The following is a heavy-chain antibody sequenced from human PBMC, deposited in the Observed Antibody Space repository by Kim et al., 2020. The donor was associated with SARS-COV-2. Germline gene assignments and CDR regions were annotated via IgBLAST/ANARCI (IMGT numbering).Heavy chain of an antibody. J-gene: IGHJ5*02. D-gene: IGHD3-10*01. V-gene: IGHV4-39*01. Sequence: SETLSLTCTVSGGSISSSSYYWGWIRQPPGKGLEWIGSIYYSGSTYYNPSLKSRVTISVDTSKNQFSLKLSSVTAADTAVYYCARHCFTYYYGSGSDNWFDPWGQGTLVTVSS. CDR2: IYYSGST. CDR3: ARHCFTYYYGSGSDNWFDP. CDR1: GGSISSSSYY.